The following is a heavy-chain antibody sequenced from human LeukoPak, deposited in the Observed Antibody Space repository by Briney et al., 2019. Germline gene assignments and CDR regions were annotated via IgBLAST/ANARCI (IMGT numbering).Heavy chain of an antibody. V-gene: IGHV1-18*01. CDR2: NSAYNDNT. D-gene: IGHD5-18*01. J-gene: IGHJ3*02. Sequence: GASVKVSCKASGYTFTSYGISWVRQAPGQGLEWMGWNSAYNDNTNYAQKFQGRVTITADESTSTAYMELSSLRSEDTAVYYCARAGDRYSYEYMVTLGVDDAFDIWGQGTMVTVSS. CDR1: GYTFTSYG. CDR3: ARAGDRYSYEYMVTLGVDDAFDI.